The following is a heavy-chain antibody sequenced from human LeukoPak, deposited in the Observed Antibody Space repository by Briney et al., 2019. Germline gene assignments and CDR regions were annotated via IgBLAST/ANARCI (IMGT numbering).Heavy chain of an antibody. CDR2: ISSSSSYI. D-gene: IGHD6-19*01. V-gene: IGHV3-21*01. J-gene: IGHJ4*02. CDR3: ARDTDSSGWYSFFDY. Sequence: GGSLRLSCAASGFTFSSYSMNWVRQAPGKGLEWVSSISSSSSYIYYADSVKGRFTISRDNSKNTLYLQMNSLRAEDTAVYYCARDTDSSGWYSFFDYWGQGTLVTVSS. CDR1: GFTFSSYS.